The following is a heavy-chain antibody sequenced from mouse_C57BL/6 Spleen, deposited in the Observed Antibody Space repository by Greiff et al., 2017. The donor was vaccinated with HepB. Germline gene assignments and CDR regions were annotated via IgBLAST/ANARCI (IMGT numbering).Heavy chain of an antibody. CDR2: IDPETGGT. CDR1: GYTFTDYE. J-gene: IGHJ4*01. V-gene: IGHV1-15*01. CDR3: TRWGAYYKDYYAMDY. Sequence: QVQLQQSGAELVRPGASVTLSCKAPGYTFTDYEMHWVKQTPVHGLEWIGAIDPETGGTAYNQKFKGKAILTADKSSSTAYMELRSLTSEDSAVYYCTRWGAYYKDYYAMDYWGQGTSVTVSS. D-gene: IGHD2-12*01.